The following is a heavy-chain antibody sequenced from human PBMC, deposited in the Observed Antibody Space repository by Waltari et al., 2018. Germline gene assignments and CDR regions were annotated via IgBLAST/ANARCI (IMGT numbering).Heavy chain of an antibody. J-gene: IGHJ4*02. V-gene: IGHV3-7*04. D-gene: IGHD2-21*01. CDR1: GFSLSDFW. CDR2: IKQDGSEE. Sequence: EVNLVESGGGLVQPGGFLRLSCAASGFSLSDFWMHWARQAPGKGAGWVATIKQDGSEEYYVDSVKGRFTISRDNAKNSLYLQMNSLGLEDTAGYYCVRGAGWLLESWGQGTLATVSS. CDR3: VRGAGWLLES.